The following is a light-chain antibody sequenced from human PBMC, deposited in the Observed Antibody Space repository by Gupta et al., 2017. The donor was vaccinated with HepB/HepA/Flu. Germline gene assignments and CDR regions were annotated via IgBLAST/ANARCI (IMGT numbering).Light chain of an antibody. V-gene: IGLV1-51*02. Sequence: QSVLTQPPSVSAAPGKKVTIYCSGSSSNIGNNYVSWYRQLPGTAPRLLIYENSKRPSGIPDRFSGSKSGTSATLYITGLQTGDEADYYCGTWDSSLSAGVFGGGTKLTVL. J-gene: IGLJ2*01. CDR3: GTWDSSLSAGV. CDR1: SSNIGNNY. CDR2: ENS.